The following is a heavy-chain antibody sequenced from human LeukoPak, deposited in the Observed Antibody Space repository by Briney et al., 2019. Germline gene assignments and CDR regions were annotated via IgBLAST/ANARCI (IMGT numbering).Heavy chain of an antibody. D-gene: IGHD3-10*01. CDR1: GYTFTSYG. V-gene: IGHV1-18*01. J-gene: IGHJ4*02. Sequence: GASVKVSCKASGYTFTSYGISWVRQAPGQGLEWMGWISAYNGNTNYAQKLQGRVTMTTDTSTSTAYMELRSLRSDDSAVYYCARGLDTYYYGSGNYWYFDYWGQGTLVTVSS. CDR3: ARGLDTYYYGSGNYWYFDY. CDR2: ISAYNGNT.